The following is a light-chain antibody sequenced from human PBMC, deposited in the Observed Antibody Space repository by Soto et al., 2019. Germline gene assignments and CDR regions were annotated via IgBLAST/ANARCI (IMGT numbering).Light chain of an antibody. Sequence: EIVMTQSPATLSVSPGERATLSCRASQSVSSNLAWYQQKPGQAPRFLIYGASTRATGIPARFSGSGSGTEFTLTISSLQSEDFAVYHCQQYNNWLTWTFGQGTKVDIK. CDR1: QSVSSN. V-gene: IGKV3-15*01. J-gene: IGKJ1*01. CDR3: QQYNNWLTWT. CDR2: GAS.